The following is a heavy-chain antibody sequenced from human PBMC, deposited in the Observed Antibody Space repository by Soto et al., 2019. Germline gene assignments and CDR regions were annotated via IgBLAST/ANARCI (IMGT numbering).Heavy chain of an antibody. Sequence: PSETLSLTCGVYGGSIRGYYWSWIRQSPGKWLEWIGDINDNGGTNYNPSLKSRVTTSLDTSKKQVSLMVSSVTAADTAVYYCARGRYSYETIYYKFYYSALDVWGRGXTVTVYS. CDR1: GGSIRGYY. V-gene: IGHV4-34*01. J-gene: IGHJ6*02. CDR3: ARGRYSYETIYYKFYYSALDV. D-gene: IGHD3-10*01. CDR2: INDNGGT.